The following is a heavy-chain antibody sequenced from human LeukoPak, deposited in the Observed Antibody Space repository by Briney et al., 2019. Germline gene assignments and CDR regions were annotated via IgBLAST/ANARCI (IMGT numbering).Heavy chain of an antibody. Sequence: GGSLRLSCAASGFTFSSYAMSWVPQAPGQGLEWVSAISGSGGSTYYADSVKGRFTISRDNSKNTLYLQMNSLRAEDTAVYYCAKDLESGYSYGYRFDYWGQGTLVTVSS. J-gene: IGHJ4*02. V-gene: IGHV3-23*01. D-gene: IGHD5-18*01. CDR2: ISGSGGST. CDR3: AKDLESGYSYGYRFDY. CDR1: GFTFSSYA.